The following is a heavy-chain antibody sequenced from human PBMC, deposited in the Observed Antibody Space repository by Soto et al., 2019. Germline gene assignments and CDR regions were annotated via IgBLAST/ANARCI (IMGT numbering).Heavy chain of an antibody. CDR2: INPYTHST. V-gene: IGHV1-2*02. CDR3: LWSKYRRTWLQH. CDR1: QCDGVNFN. J-gene: IGHJ1*01. Sequence: GTPEVSCQTSQCDGVNFNIRWERQPPGNGLEWMGWINPYTHSTNYIEKFRGRVTMTRDTSINTAYLELTSLRSDDTAVFYVLWSKYRRTWLQH. D-gene: IGHD2-21*01.